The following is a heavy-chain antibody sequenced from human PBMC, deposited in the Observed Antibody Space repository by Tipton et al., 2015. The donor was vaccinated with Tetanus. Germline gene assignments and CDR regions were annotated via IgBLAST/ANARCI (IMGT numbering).Heavy chain of an antibody. CDR1: GFTFSNYW. D-gene: IGHD6-25*01. Sequence: SLRLSCAASGFTFSNYWMSWVRQAPGKGLEWVANIDQAGSDKYYVDSVKGRFTISRDNAKNSLFLEMNTLRADDTAVYYCVSGAALDYWGQGTLMTVSS. J-gene: IGHJ4*02. CDR3: VSGAALDY. CDR2: IDQAGSDK. V-gene: IGHV3-7*01.